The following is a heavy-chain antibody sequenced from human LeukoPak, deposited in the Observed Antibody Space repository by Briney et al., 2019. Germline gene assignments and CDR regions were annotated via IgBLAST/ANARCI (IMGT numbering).Heavy chain of an antibody. CDR2: IYSGGST. Sequence: GGSLRLSCEVSGFTFSNYGMHWVRQAPGKGLEWVSVIYSGGSTYYADSVKGRFTISRDNSENTLYLQMNSLRAEDTAVYYCARDSQDYGDYVRDAFDIWGQGTMVTVSS. D-gene: IGHD4-17*01. CDR1: GFTFSNYG. J-gene: IGHJ3*02. V-gene: IGHV3-53*01. CDR3: ARDSQDYGDYVRDAFDI.